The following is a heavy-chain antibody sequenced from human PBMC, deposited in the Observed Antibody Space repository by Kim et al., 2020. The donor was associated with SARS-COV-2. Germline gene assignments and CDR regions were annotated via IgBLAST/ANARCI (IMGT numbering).Heavy chain of an antibody. J-gene: IGHJ4*02. D-gene: IGHD3-22*01. CDR3: ATYNSVYYYN. Sequence: SGNTNYHPSPKSRVTMSVDTSNNQFSLNLTSVTAADTAVYYCATYNSVYYYNWGQGTLVTVSS. V-gene: IGHV4-59*10. CDR2: SGNT.